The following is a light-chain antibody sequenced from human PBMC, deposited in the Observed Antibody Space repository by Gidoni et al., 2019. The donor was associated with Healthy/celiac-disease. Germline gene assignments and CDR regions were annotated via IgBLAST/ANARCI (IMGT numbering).Light chain of an antibody. CDR1: QSVSSN. Sequence: DIVMTQSPATLSVSPGERPTLSCRASQSVSSNLAWYQQKPGQAPRLRIYGASTRATGIPARFRGSGSGTEFTLTISSMQSEDFAVYYCQQYNNWPPWTFXQXTKVEIK. V-gene: IGKV3-15*01. CDR2: GAS. CDR3: QQYNNWPPWT. J-gene: IGKJ1*01.